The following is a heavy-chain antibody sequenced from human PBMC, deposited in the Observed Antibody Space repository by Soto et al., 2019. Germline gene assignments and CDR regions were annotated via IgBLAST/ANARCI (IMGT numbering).Heavy chain of an antibody. CDR1: GFIISHAW. CDR2: VKNNGGAT. Sequence: EVQLVESGGDLVKPGGSLRLSCAASGFIISHAWFHWVRQPPGKGLELVGRVKNNGGATDYAPSVKGRFTISRDDSKDMVYLQMSSLRTEDTAIYYCAADLGPAYDSNNWFDPWGQGTLVTVSS. D-gene: IGHD2-21*01. V-gene: IGHV3-15*07. J-gene: IGHJ5*02. CDR3: AADLGPAYDSNNWFDP.